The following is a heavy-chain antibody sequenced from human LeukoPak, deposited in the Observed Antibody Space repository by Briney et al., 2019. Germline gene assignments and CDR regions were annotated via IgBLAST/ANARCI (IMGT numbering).Heavy chain of an antibody. V-gene: IGHV3-7*01. Sequence: GGSLRLSCAASGFRFSIYWMSWVRQAPGKGLEWVANINQDGREKYYVDSVKGRFTISRDNAKNSVYLQMNSLRAEDTAVYYCANIFRGSRPDYWGQGTLVTVSS. CDR2: INQDGREK. CDR3: ANIFRGSRPDY. CDR1: GFRFSIYW. J-gene: IGHJ4*02. D-gene: IGHD1-26*01.